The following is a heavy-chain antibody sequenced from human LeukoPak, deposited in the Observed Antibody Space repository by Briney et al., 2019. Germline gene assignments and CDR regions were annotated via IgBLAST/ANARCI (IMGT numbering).Heavy chain of an antibody. J-gene: IGHJ4*02. D-gene: IGHD2-8*01. CDR2: IKSKTDGGTT. CDR3: TTYPMVYAMNY. CDR1: GFTFSDYY. Sequence: GGSLRLSCAASGFTFSDYYMSWVRQAPGKGLEWVGRIKSKTDGGTTDYAAPVKGRFTISRDDSKNTLYLQMNSLKTEDTAVYYCTTYPMVYAMNYWGQGTLVTVSS. V-gene: IGHV3-15*01.